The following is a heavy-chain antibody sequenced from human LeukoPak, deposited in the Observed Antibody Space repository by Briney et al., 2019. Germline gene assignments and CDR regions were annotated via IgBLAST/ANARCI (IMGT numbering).Heavy chain of an antibody. CDR2: IYYSGST. Sequence: SETLSLTCTVSGGSISSYYWSWTRQPPGKGLEWIGYIYYSGSTNYNPSLKSRVTISVDTSKNQFSLKLSSVTAADTAVYYCARGGTYYYDSSGSNKALWDYWGQGTLVTVSS. J-gene: IGHJ4*02. CDR1: GGSISSYY. V-gene: IGHV4-59*01. D-gene: IGHD3-22*01. CDR3: ARGGTYYYDSSGSNKALWDY.